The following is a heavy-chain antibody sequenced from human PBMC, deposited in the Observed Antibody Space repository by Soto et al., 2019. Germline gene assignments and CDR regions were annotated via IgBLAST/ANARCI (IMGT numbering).Heavy chain of an antibody. Sequence: VGSLRLSCAASGFTFNYYPMHWVRQAPGKGLEWVAVVSFDGSNKYYADSVKGRFTISKDNSKNTLYLQMNSLRREDTAVYYCARLPGPLVAVLYIYPLDGREAMSDVDVWGQGTTVTVSS. D-gene: IGHD6-19*01. CDR2: VSFDGSNK. CDR1: GFTFNYYP. CDR3: ARLPGPLVAVLYIYPLDGREAMSDVDV. V-gene: IGHV3-30-3*01. J-gene: IGHJ6*02.